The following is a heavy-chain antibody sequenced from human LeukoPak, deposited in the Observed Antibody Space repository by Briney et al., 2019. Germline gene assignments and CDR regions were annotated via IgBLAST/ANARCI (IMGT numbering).Heavy chain of an antibody. V-gene: IGHV3-74*01. CDR1: GFTFSNYW. CDR3: ARAEKYSYTWQLPY. Sequence: GGPLRLSCAASGFTFSNYWMHWVRQAPGKGLVWVSRMNRGGSTTTYADSVKGRFTISRDNAKNTLYLQMSSLRAEDTAVYYCARAEKYSYTWQLPYWGQGTLVTVSS. J-gene: IGHJ4*02. CDR2: MNRGGSTT. D-gene: IGHD6-6*01.